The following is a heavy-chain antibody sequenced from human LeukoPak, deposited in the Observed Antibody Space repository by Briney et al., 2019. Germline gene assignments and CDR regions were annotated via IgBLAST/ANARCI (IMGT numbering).Heavy chain of an antibody. CDR3: ARIGHSLLTVTTGGDAFDI. D-gene: IGHD4-17*01. V-gene: IGHV3-7*01. J-gene: IGHJ3*02. CDR1: GFTFDDYG. CDR2: IKQDGSEK. Sequence: GGSLRLSCAASGFTFDDYGMSWVRQAPGKGLEWVANIKQDGSEKYYVDSVKGRFTISRDNAKNSLYLQMNSLRAEDTAVYYCARIGHSLLTVTTGGDAFDIWGQGTMVTVSS.